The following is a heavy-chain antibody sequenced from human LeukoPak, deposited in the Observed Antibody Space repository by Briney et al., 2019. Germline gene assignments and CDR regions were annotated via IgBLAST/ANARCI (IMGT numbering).Heavy chain of an antibody. J-gene: IGHJ5*02. CDR1: GYTFTSYA. V-gene: IGHV1-3*01. CDR3: ARDRSSGWEGNWFDP. Sequence: GASVKVSRKASGYTFTSYAMHWVRQAPGQRLEWMGWINAGNGNTKYSQKFQGRVTITRDTSASTAYMELSSLRSEDTAVYYCARDRSSGWEGNWFDPWGQGTLVTVSS. D-gene: IGHD6-19*01. CDR2: INAGNGNT.